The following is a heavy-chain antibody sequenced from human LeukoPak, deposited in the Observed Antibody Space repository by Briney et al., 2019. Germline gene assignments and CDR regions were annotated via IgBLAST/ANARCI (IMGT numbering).Heavy chain of an antibody. D-gene: IGHD1-26*01. Sequence: PGGSLRLSCAASGFTFSSYAMSWVRQAPGKGLEWVSAISGSGGSTYYADSVKGRFTISRDNSKNTLYLQMDSLRAEDTAVYYCAKDLGIVGAKDDYWGQGTLVTVSS. CDR1: GFTFSSYA. CDR3: AKDLGIVGAKDDY. CDR2: ISGSGGST. J-gene: IGHJ4*02. V-gene: IGHV3-23*01.